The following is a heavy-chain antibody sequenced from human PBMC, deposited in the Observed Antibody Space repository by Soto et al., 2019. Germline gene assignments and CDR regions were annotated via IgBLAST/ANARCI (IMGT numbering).Heavy chain of an antibody. V-gene: IGHV1-18*01. CDR2: ISAYNGNT. J-gene: IGHJ6*02. CDR3: ARDVGYGSYYYYYGMDV. Sequence: ASVKVSCKASGYTFTSYGISWVRQAPGQGLEWMGWISAYNGNTNYAQKLQGRVTMTTDTSTSTAYMELRSLRSDDTAVYYCARDVGYGSYYYYYGMDVWGQGTTVTVSS. D-gene: IGHD4-17*01. CDR1: GYTFTSYG.